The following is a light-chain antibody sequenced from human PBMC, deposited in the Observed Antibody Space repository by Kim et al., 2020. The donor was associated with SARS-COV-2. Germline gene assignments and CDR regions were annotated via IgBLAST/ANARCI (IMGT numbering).Light chain of an antibody. CDR1: QDIRND. J-gene: IGKJ2*03. CDR3: LQDYGYPRS. CDR2: AAS. Sequence: ASVGDTVAITCRGSQDIRNDLGWYQQKPGKAAKVLIYAASRLQSGVPSRFSGSGSGTDFTLTISSLQPEDFATYYCLQDYGYPRSFGQGTKLEI. V-gene: IGKV1-6*01.